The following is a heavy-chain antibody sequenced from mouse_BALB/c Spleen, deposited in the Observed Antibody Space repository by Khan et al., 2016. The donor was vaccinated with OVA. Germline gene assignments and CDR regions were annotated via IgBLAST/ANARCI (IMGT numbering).Heavy chain of an antibody. CDR1: GFSLTTYG. CDR3: ARNYDYDEGLAY. D-gene: IGHD2-4*01. J-gene: IGHJ3*01. CDR2: IWSGGTT. Sequence: VQLQQSGPGLVQPSQSLSITCTVSGFSLTTYGVHWVRQSPGKGLEWLGVIWSGGTTDYSAALIYRMSITKDNSKSQVFFKMNSLQANYTAIYYCARNYDYDEGLAYWGQGTLVTVSA. V-gene: IGHV2-2*02.